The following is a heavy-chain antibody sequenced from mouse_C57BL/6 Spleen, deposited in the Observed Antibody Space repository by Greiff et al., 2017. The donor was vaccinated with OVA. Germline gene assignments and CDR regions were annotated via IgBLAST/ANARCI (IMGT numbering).Heavy chain of an antibody. CDR1: GYTFTDHT. CDR2: IYPRDGST. V-gene: IGHV1-78*01. CDR3: ARDSIGFYYYGSVYFDY. Sequence: VKLQESDAELVKPGASVKISCKVSGYTFTDHTIHWMKQRPEQGLEWIGYIYPRDGSTKYNEKFKGKATLTADKSSSTAYMQLNSLTSEDSAVYFCARDSIGFYYYGSVYFDYWGQGTTLTVSS. D-gene: IGHD1-1*01. J-gene: IGHJ2*01.